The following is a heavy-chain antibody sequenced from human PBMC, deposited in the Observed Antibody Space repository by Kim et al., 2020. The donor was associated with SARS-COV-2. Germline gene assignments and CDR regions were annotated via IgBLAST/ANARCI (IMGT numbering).Heavy chain of an antibody. D-gene: IGHD6-13*01. V-gene: IGHV3-13*01. J-gene: IGHJ6*02. Sequence: VKVRVTISRENSKHSLYLQMNSLRAGDTAVYYCARDRVAAAGYSYYGMDVWGQGTTVTVSS. CDR3: ARDRVAAAGYSYYGMDV.